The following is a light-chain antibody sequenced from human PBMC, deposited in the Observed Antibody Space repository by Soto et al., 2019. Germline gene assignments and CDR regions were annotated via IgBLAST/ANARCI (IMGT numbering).Light chain of an antibody. V-gene: IGKV1-17*02. CDR1: QGIGID. Sequence: DIQMTQSPSSLSASVGDRVTITCRESQGIGIDLGWFQQRRGKAPKRXIYGASSLQSGVPSRFSGSGYGTEFTLTISNLQPEDFATYYCLQHNSFTRTFGQGTKVDIK. CDR2: GAS. CDR3: LQHNSFTRT. J-gene: IGKJ1*01.